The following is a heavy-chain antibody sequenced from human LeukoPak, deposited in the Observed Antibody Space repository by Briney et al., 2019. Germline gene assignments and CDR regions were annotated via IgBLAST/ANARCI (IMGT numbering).Heavy chain of an antibody. CDR3: AREIFGSGSYSDF. CDR2: IWHDGSHK. J-gene: IGHJ4*02. V-gene: IGHV3-33*01. D-gene: IGHD3-10*01. Sequence: PGWCLRLSRAPSGFAFNNYAMHWVRPAPGQGLEWVALIWHDGSHKFYSNSVRGQFTISRDNSKNTVSLQMDNLRPEDTAVYFCAREIFGSGSYSDFWGQGTLVTVSS. CDR1: GFAFNNYA.